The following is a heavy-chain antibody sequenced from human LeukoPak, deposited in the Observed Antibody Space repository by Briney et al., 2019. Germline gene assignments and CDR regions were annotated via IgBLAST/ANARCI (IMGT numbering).Heavy chain of an antibody. CDR1: GYSISSGYY. D-gene: IGHD3-10*01. CDR2: IYHSGST. V-gene: IGHV4-38-2*02. J-gene: IGHJ6*03. CDR3: ARLRRTYYYGSGSYRHYYYYMDV. Sequence: SETLSLTCTVSGYSISSGYYWGWIRQPPGKGLEWIANIYHSGSTYYNPSLKSRVTISVDTSKNQFSLKLSSVTAADTAVYYCARLRRTYYYGSGSYRHYYYYMDVWGKGTTVTISS.